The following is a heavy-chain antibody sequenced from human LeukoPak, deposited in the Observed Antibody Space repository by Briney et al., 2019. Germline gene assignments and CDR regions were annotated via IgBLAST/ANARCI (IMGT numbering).Heavy chain of an antibody. D-gene: IGHD5-24*01. CDR3: ARARWLQFVDY. CDR1: GFTFSSYS. V-gene: IGHV3-7*04. J-gene: IGHJ4*02. CDR2: IKQDGSEK. Sequence: GGSLRLSCAASGFTFSSYSMNWVRQAPGKGLEWVANIKQDGSEKYYVDSVEGRFTISRDNAKNSLYLQMNSLRVEDTAVYYCARARWLQFVDYWGQGTLVTVSS.